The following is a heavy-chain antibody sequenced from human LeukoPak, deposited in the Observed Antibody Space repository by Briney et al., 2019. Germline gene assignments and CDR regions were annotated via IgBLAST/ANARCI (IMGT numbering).Heavy chain of an antibody. CDR3: ATAHITVVRGAGSWFDP. CDR2: FDPEDGET. CDR1: GYTLTELS. V-gene: IGHV1-24*01. J-gene: IGHJ5*02. D-gene: IGHD3-10*01. Sequence: ASLKVSCKVSGYTLTELSMHWGRQAPGKGLGWMGGFDPEDGETIYAQKFQGRVTMTEDTSTDTTYMGLSSLRSEDTAVYYCATAHITVVRGAGSWFDPWGQGTLVTVSS.